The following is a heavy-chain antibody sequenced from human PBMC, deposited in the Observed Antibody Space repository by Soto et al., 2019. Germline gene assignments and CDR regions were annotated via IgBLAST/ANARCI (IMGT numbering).Heavy chain of an antibody. D-gene: IGHD6-13*01. Sequence: QVQLQESGSGLVKPSQTLSLTCTVSGGSISSGGYYWSWIRQHPGKGLEWIGYIYYSGSTYYNPSLKSRVTISVDTSKNQFSLKLSSVTAADTAVYYCARGIRQQLTNWFDPWGQGTLVTVSS. V-gene: IGHV4-31*03. J-gene: IGHJ5*02. CDR1: GGSISSGGYY. CDR3: ARGIRQQLTNWFDP. CDR2: IYYSGST.